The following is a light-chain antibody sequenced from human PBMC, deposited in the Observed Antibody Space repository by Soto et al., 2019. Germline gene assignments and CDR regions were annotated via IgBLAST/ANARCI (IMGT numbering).Light chain of an antibody. Sequence: EIAMTQSPDTLSVSPGDRATLSFMASQGVRSDLAWYQQKAGQSPRLLIYGASTRAAETPARFSGSGSETEFTLTISSLQSEDFAVYYCQQYSKWPLTFGGGTKVDI. CDR2: GAS. V-gene: IGKV3-15*01. CDR1: QGVRSD. CDR3: QQYSKWPLT. J-gene: IGKJ4*01.